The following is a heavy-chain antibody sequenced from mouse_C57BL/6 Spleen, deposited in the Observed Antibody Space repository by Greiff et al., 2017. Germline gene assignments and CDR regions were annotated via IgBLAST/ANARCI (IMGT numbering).Heavy chain of an antibody. J-gene: IGHJ2*01. CDR3: SRSYYSNWVDY. D-gene: IGHD2-5*01. CDR1: GYAFSSSW. Sequence: QVQLQQSGPELVKPGASVKISCKASGYAFSSSWMNWVKQRPGKGLEWIGRIYPGDGDTNYNGKFKGKATLTADKSSSTAYMQLSSLTSEDSAVYFCSRSYYSNWVDYWGQGTTLTVSS. CDR2: IYPGDGDT. V-gene: IGHV1-82*01.